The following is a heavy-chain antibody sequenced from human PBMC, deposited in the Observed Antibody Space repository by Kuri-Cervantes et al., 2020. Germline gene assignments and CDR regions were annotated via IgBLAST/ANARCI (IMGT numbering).Heavy chain of an antibody. J-gene: IGHJ4*02. V-gene: IGHV1-8*01. CDR3: ARAAYPYYYGSSGSIGY. CDR1: GYTFTSYD. Sequence: ASVKVSCKASGYTFTSYDINWVRQATGQGLEWMGWMNPNSGNTGYAQKFQGRVTMTRNTSISTAYMELSSLRSEDTAVYYCARAAYPYYYGSSGSIGYWGQGTLVTVSS. D-gene: IGHD3-22*01. CDR2: MNPNSGNT.